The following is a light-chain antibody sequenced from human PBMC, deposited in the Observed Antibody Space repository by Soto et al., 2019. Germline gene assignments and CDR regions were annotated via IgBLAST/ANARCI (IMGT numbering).Light chain of an antibody. CDR2: AAS. V-gene: IGKV1-39*01. CDR3: QQYGSSIT. CDR1: QSISSY. Sequence: DIQMTQSPSSLSASVGDRVTITCRTSQSISSYLNWYQQKPGKAPKLLIYAASSLQSGVPSRFSGSGSGTDFTLTISSLQPEDFATYYCQQYGSSITFGQGTRLEI. J-gene: IGKJ5*01.